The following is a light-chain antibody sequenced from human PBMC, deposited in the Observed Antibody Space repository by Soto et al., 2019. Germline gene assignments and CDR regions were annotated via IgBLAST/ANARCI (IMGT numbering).Light chain of an antibody. V-gene: IGKV1-6*01. J-gene: IGKJ1*01. CDR2: AAS. Sequence: AIQMTQSPSSLSASVGDRFTITCRASQGIRNDLGWYQQKPGKAPKLLIYAASTLQSGVPSRFGGSGSGTGFALTISSLQPEDCAAYYCLQDYNYPWTFGQGTKVDIK. CDR1: QGIRND. CDR3: LQDYNYPWT.